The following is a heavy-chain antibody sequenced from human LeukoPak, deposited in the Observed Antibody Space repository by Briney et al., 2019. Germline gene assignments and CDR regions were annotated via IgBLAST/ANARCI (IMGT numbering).Heavy chain of an antibody. D-gene: IGHD5-12*01. CDR1: GFTFSSYS. V-gene: IGHV3-21*01. CDR3: ARESGGYDSWVNY. J-gene: IGHJ4*02. CDR2: ISSGSSYI. Sequence: GGSLRLSCAASGFTFSSYSMNWVRQAPGKGLEWVSSISSGSSYIYYADSVKGRFTISRDNAKNSLYLQMNSLRAEDTAVYYCARESGGYDSWVNYWGQGTLVTVSS.